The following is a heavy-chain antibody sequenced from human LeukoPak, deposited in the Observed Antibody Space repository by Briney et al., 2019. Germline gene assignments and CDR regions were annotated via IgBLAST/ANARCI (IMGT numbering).Heavy chain of an antibody. V-gene: IGHV1-69*01. J-gene: IGHJ5*02. CDR3: ARDNPGGSGYYYNWFDP. D-gene: IGHD3-22*01. CDR1: GGTFSSYA. Sequence: SVKVSCKASGGTFSSYAISWLRQAPGQGLEWMGGIIPIFGTANYAQKFQGRVTITADESTSTAYMELSSLRSEDTAVYYCARDNPGGSGYYYNWFDPWGQGTLVTVSS. CDR2: IIPIFGTA.